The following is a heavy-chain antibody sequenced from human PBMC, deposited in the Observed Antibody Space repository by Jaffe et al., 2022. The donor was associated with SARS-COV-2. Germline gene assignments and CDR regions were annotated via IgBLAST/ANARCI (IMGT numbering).Heavy chain of an antibody. Sequence: EVQLVESGGGLVKPGGSLRLSCAASGFTFSNAWMSWVRQAPGKGLEWVGRIKSKTDGGTTDYAAPVKGRFTISRDDSKNTLYLQMNSLKTEDTAVYYCTTAVGLWVRELGYYYYGMDVWGQGTTVTVSS. CDR3: TTAVGLWVRELGYYYYGMDV. V-gene: IGHV3-15*01. CDR1: GFTFSNAW. J-gene: IGHJ6*02. D-gene: IGHD3-10*01. CDR2: IKSKTDGGTT.